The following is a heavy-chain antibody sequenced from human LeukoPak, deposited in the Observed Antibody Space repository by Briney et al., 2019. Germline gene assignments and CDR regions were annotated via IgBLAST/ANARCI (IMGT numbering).Heavy chain of an antibody. CDR1: GVSISSYY. CDR2: NSDSGDT. Sequence: SETLSLTCTVSGVSISSYYWSWIRQPPGKGLEWIGHNSDSGDTNYNPSLKSRVTISVDTSKKQFSLKLSSVTTADTAVYYCARDSYYDTSGYFNDTFDMWGQGTLVTVSS. V-gene: IGHV4-59*01. D-gene: IGHD3-22*01. CDR3: ARDSYYDTSGYFNDTFDM. J-gene: IGHJ3*02.